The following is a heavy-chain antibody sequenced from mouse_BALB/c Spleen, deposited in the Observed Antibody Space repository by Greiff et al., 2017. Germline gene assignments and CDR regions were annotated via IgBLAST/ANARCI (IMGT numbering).Heavy chain of an antibody. CDR3: VRDGGNYEAMDY. V-gene: IGHV2-9-2*01. D-gene: IGHD1-1*02. CDR1: GFSLTSYD. Sequence: QVQLQQSGPGLVAPSQSLSITCTVSGFSLTSYDISWIRQPPGKGLEWLGVIWTGGGTNYNSAFMSRLSISKDNSKSQVFLKMNSLQTDDTAIYYCVRDGGNYEAMDYWGQGTSVTVSS. CDR2: IWTGGGT. J-gene: IGHJ4*01.